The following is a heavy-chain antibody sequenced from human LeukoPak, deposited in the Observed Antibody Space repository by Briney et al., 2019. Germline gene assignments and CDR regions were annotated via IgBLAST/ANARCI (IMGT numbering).Heavy chain of an antibody. CDR1: GGSVRSGNSF. V-gene: IGHV4-61*01. CDR3: ARDSSGYYLDY. Sequence: PSETLSLTCTVSGGSVRSGNSFWSWIRPPTGKGVEWIGYISYSGSTNYNPSLESRVTLSVDTPKTQFSLNLNSVTAADTAVYYCARDSSGYYLDYWGQGTLVTVSS. CDR2: ISYSGST. D-gene: IGHD3-22*01. J-gene: IGHJ4*02.